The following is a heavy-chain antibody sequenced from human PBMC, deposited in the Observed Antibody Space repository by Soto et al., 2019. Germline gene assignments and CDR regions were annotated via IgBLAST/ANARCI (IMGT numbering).Heavy chain of an antibody. CDR1: GFTFSSEC. CDR3: AREYSGYCSSTSCNNWSDP. J-gene: IGHJ5*02. CDR2: IWYDGSNK. D-gene: IGHD2-2*01. Sequence: GGSLRLSFAAPGFTFSSECMHWVRQAPGKGLEWVAVIWYDGSNKYYADSVKGRLTISRDNSKNTLYLQMNSLRAEDTAVYYCAREYSGYCSSTSCNNWSDPWGQGTLVTVSS. V-gene: IGHV3-33*01.